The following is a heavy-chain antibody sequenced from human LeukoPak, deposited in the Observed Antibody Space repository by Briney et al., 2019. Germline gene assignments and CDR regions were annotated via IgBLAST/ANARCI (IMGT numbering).Heavy chain of an antibody. CDR2: INSDGSST. D-gene: IGHD3-22*01. Sequence: GGSLRLSCVASGFSFSTYWMQWVRQGPGKGVVWVSRINSDGSSTNYADSVKGRFTISRDKAKNTLYVQMNSLRAEDTAVYYCAKDGGNYYDTAGNHLMRSYMDVWGKGPTVTVSS. CDR3: AKDGGNYYDTAGNHLMRSYMDV. J-gene: IGHJ6*04. V-gene: IGHV3-74*01. CDR1: GFSFSTYW.